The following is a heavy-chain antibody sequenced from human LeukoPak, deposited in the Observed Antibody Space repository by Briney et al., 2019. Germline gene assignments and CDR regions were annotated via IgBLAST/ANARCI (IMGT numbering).Heavy chain of an antibody. V-gene: IGHV3-48*01. CDR2: ISSSSSTI. D-gene: IGHD6-19*01. Sequence: GGSLRLSCAASGFTFSSYSMNWVRQAPGKGLEGVSYISSSSSTIYYADSVKGRFTISRDNAKNSLYLQMNSLRAEDTAVYYCARDVGSGWFDYWGQGTLVTVSS. CDR3: ARDVGSGWFDY. J-gene: IGHJ4*02. CDR1: GFTFSSYS.